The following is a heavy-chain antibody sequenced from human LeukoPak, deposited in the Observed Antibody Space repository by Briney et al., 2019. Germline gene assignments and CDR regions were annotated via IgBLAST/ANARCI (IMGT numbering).Heavy chain of an antibody. CDR1: GYSFTTYW. Sequence: GESLKISCKTSGYSFTTYWIGWVRQMPGKGLEWMGIIYPGDSDTRYSPSFQGQVTISADKSISTAYLQWSSLKASDSAMYYCARRYRSSWYYFDHWGQGTLVTVSS. D-gene: IGHD6-13*01. CDR2: IYPGDSDT. CDR3: ARRYRSSWYYFDH. V-gene: IGHV5-51*01. J-gene: IGHJ4*02.